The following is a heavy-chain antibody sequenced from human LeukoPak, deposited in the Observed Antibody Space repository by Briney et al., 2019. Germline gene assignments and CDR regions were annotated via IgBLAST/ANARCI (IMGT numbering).Heavy chain of an antibody. Sequence: GGSLRLSCAAFGFTFSSYGMSWVRQAPGKGLEWVSAISGSGGSTYYADSVKGRFTISRDNAKNSLYLQMNSLRAEDTAVYYCARDHYFDSSGYYPYWGQGTLVTVSS. J-gene: IGHJ4*02. CDR1: GFTFSSYG. D-gene: IGHD3-22*01. CDR2: ISGSGGST. V-gene: IGHV3-23*01. CDR3: ARDHYFDSSGYYPY.